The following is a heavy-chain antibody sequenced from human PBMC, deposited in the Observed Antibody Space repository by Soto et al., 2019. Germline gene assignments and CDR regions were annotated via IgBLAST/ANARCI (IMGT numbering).Heavy chain of an antibody. V-gene: IGHV1-69*12. J-gene: IGHJ4*02. CDR2: IIPIFGTA. D-gene: IGHD2-15*01. Sequence: QVQLVQSGAEVKKPGSSVKVSCKASGGTFSSYAIGWVRQAPGQGLEWMGGIIPIFGTANYAQKFQGRVTITADESTSTAYMELSSLRSEDTAVYYCARYCSGGSCYSEADFDYWGQGTLVTVSS. CDR3: ARYCSGGSCYSEADFDY. CDR1: GGTFSSYA.